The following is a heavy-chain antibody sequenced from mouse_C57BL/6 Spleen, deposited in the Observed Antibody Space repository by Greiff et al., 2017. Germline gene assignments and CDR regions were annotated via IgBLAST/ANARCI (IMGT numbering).Heavy chain of an antibody. J-gene: IGHJ1*03. Sequence: QVQLQQPGAELVKPGASVKLSCKASGYTFTSYWMHWVKQRPGRGLEWIGRIDPKSGGTKYNEKFKSKATLTVDKPSSTAYIQLSSLTSEDSAVYYCAREWCLRGNFDVWGTGTTVTVSS. D-gene: IGHD1-1*02. CDR1: GYTFTSYW. V-gene: IGHV1-72*01. CDR3: AREWCLRGNFDV. CDR2: IDPKSGGT.